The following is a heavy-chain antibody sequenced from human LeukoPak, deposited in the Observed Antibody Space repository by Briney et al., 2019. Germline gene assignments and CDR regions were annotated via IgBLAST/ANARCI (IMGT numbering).Heavy chain of an antibody. CDR3: ARRIAVAGSPVYYFDY. Sequence: ASVKVSCKASVYTLSGYYMHWVRQAPGQGLEWMGWINPKSGVTNYAQKFQGRVTMTWDTSINTTFMELSRLRSDDTAVYYCARRIAVAGSPVYYFDYWGQGALVTVSS. J-gene: IGHJ4*02. CDR2: INPKSGVT. D-gene: IGHD6-19*01. V-gene: IGHV1-2*02. CDR1: VYTLSGYY.